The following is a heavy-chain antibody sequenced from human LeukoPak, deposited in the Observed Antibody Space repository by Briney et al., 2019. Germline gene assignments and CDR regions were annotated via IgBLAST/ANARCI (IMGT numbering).Heavy chain of an antibody. Sequence: ASVKVSCKASGYTFTSYHMHWVRQAPGQGLEWMGIINPSGGTTNYAQKFRGRVTMTRDMSTSTVYMELSSLRSEDTAVYYCARDNSVGDNAWWFDPWGQGTLVIVSS. CDR2: INPSGGTT. CDR3: ARDNSVGDNAWWFDP. CDR1: GYTFTSYH. V-gene: IGHV1-46*01. D-gene: IGHD1-26*01. J-gene: IGHJ5*02.